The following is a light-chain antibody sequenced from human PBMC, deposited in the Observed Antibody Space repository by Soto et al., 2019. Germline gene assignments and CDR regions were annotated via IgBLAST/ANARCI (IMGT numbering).Light chain of an antibody. CDR1: QGIRSY. Sequence: IQLTQSPSSLSASVVDRVAITCQASQGIRSYLAWYQQKPGEAPKLLISIASILQSGVPSRFSGSGSGTDFVLTISSLQPEDSATYYRQQLYSMPITFGQGTRLEIK. J-gene: IGKJ5*01. CDR2: IAS. CDR3: QQLYSMPIT. V-gene: IGKV1-9*01.